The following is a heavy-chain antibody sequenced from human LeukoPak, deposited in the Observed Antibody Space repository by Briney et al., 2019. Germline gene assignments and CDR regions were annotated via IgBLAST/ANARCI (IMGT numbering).Heavy chain of an antibody. Sequence: GGSLRLSCAASGFTFSSYGMHWVRQAPGKGPEWVAVIWYDGSNKYYADSVKGRFTISRDNSKNTLYLQMNSLRAEDTAVYYCARGYSYGRRGGHFDYWGQGTLVTVSS. CDR3: ARGYSYGRRGGHFDY. V-gene: IGHV3-33*01. D-gene: IGHD5-18*01. CDR1: GFTFSSYG. J-gene: IGHJ4*02. CDR2: IWYDGSNK.